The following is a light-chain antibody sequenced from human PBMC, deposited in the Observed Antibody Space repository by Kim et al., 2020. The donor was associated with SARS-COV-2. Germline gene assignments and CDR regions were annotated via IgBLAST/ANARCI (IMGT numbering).Light chain of an antibody. V-gene: IGKV3-15*01. CDR3: QQYNNWRT. CDR1: QSVSSN. CDR2: GAS. Sequence: EIVMTQSPATLSVSPGESATLSCRASQSVSSNLAWYQQKPGQAPRLLIYGASTRATGIPARFSGSGSGTEFTLTISSLQSEDFAVYYCQQYNNWRTFGQGTKLEI. J-gene: IGKJ2*01.